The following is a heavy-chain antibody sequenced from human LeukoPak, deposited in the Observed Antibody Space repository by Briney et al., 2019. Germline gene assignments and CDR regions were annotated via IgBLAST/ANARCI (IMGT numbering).Heavy chain of an antibody. V-gene: IGHV4-4*02. J-gene: IGHJ4*02. CDR3: ARASLYYDILTGFDY. D-gene: IGHD3-9*01. CDR1: GGSISSSNW. Sequence: SETLSLTCAVSGGSISSSNWWSWVRQPPGKGLEWIGEIYHSGSTNYNPSLKSRVTISVDKSRNQFSLKLSSVTAADTAVYYCARASLYYDILTGFDYWGQGTLVTVSS. CDR2: IYHSGST.